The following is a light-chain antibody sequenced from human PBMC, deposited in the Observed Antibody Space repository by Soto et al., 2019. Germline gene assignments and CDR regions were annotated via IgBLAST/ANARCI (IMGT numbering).Light chain of an antibody. CDR2: AES. V-gene: IGKV1-39*01. J-gene: IGKJ1*01. CDR3: QQSYSTPPT. CDR1: QSISSW. Sequence: IQLTQSPSSLSSSLGERVTITCRASQSISSWLAWYQQKTGKAPKILIYAESSLQSGVPSRLSGSGSGTDLNLTISSLQPEDFATYYCQQSYSTPPTCGQGTKVDIK.